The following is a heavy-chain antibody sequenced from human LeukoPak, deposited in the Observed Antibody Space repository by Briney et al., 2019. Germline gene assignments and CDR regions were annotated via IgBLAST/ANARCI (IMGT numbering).Heavy chain of an antibody. V-gene: IGHV5-51*01. J-gene: IGHJ6*02. CDR3: ARLNSNYYYYYGMDV. CDR2: IYPGDSDT. CDR1: GYSFTSYW. D-gene: IGHD4-11*01. Sequence: GESLKISCKGSGYSFTSYWIGWVRQMAGKGLEWMGIIYPGDSDTRYSPSFQGQVTISAEKSISTAYLQWSSLKASDTAMYYCARLNSNYYYYYGMDVSGQGTTVTVSS.